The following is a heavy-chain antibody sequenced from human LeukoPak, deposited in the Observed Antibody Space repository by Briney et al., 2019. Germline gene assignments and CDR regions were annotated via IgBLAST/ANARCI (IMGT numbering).Heavy chain of an antibody. CDR2: IIPILGIA. V-gene: IGHV1-69*04. J-gene: IGHJ3*02. CDR3: ASTPRGLDAFDI. D-gene: IGHD3-10*01. Sequence: ASVKVSCKASGGTFSSYAISWVRQAPGQGLEWMGRIIPILGIANYAQKFQGRVTITADKSTSTAYMELSSLRSEGTAVYYCASTPRGLDAFDIWGQGTMVTVSS. CDR1: GGTFSSYA.